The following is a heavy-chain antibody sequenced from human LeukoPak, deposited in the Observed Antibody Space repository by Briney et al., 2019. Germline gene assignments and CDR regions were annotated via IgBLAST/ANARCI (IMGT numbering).Heavy chain of an antibody. V-gene: IGHV3-33*01. D-gene: IGHD3-3*01. CDR3: ARDYYDFWSGYYFGY. CDR2: IWYDGSNK. Sequence: GGSLRLFCAASGFTFSSYGMHWVRQAPGKGLEWVAVIWYDGSNKYYADSVKGRFTISRDNSKNTLYLQMNSLRAEDTAVYYCARDYYDFWSGYYFGYWGQGTLVTVSS. CDR1: GFTFSSYG. J-gene: IGHJ4*02.